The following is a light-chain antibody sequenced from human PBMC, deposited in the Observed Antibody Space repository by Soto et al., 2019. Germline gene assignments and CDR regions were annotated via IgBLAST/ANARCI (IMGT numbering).Light chain of an antibody. CDR3: CLGVV. CDR2: EGS. V-gene: IGLV2-23*01. CDR1: SSDVGSYNL. J-gene: IGLJ2*01. Sequence: QSALTQPASVSGSPGQSITISCTGTSSDVGSYNLVSWYQQHPGKAPKLMIYEGSKRPSGVSNRFSGSKSGNTASLTISGLRAEDEADYYCCLGVVFGGGTKLTVL.